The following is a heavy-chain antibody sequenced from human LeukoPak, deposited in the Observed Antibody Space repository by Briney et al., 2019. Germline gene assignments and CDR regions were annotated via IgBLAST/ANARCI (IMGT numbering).Heavy chain of an antibody. V-gene: IGHV6-1*01. Sequence: SPTLSLTFAISGDSVSSNSAPWNWLRQSPSRGLEWLGRTYYRSKYYDDYAVSVKSRITINPDTSKNQFSLQLNSVTPEDTAVYYCARDGSGWYVFDCWGQGTLVTVSS. CDR2: TYYRSKYYD. J-gene: IGHJ4*02. CDR3: ARDGSGWYVFDC. D-gene: IGHD6-19*01. CDR1: GDSVSSNSAP.